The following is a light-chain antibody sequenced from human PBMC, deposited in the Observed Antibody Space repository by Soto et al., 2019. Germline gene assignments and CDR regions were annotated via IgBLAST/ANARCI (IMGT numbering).Light chain of an antibody. Sequence: DIQMTQSPSSLSASVGDRVTITCQASQDITKYLSWFQQKPGKVPKLLIYDASELETGVPSRFSGSGSGTDFTSTISSLQPEDIATYYCQHYDNLPYTLGQGTKLEMK. J-gene: IGKJ2*01. V-gene: IGKV1-33*01. CDR1: QDITKY. CDR2: DAS. CDR3: QHYDNLPYT.